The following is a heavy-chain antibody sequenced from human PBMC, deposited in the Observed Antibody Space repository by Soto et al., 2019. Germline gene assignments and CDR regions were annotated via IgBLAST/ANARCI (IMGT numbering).Heavy chain of an antibody. D-gene: IGHD2-15*01. CDR3: ARARWYDAFDV. Sequence: SETLSLTCAVSGFFISSGNYWGWSRKPPGKGLEWIGSIFHGGNTYYNPSLKSRVTISVDMSKNQFSLKLNSVTAADTAVYYCARARWYDAFDVWGQGTVVTVSS. CDR2: IFHGGNT. J-gene: IGHJ3*01. CDR1: GFFISSGNY. V-gene: IGHV4-38-2*01.